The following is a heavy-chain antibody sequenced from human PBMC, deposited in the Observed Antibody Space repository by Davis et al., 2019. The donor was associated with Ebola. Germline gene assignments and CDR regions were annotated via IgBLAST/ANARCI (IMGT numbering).Heavy chain of an antibody. CDR1: GYTFTSYD. Sequence: ASVKVSCKASGYTFTSYDINWVRQAPGQGLEWMGWMNPNRGNTGYAQKFQGRVTMTRNTSISTAYMELSSLRSEDTAVYYCARGSSSWALGPDWGQGTLVTVSS. V-gene: IGHV1-8*01. D-gene: IGHD6-13*01. CDR2: MNPNRGNT. CDR3: ARGSSSWALGPD. J-gene: IGHJ1*01.